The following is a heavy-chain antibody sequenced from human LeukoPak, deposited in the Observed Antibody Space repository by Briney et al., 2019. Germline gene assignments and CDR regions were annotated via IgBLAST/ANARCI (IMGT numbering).Heavy chain of an antibody. D-gene: IGHD4-11*01. J-gene: IGHJ4*02. CDR3: ARGGRGPIGYSTDLGY. V-gene: IGHV1-8*01. Sequence: ASVKVSCKASGDTFTSYDINWVRQATGQGLEWMGWMNPNSGNTGYAQKSQGRVTMTRNTSISTAYMELSSLRSEDTAVYYCARGGRGPIGYSTDLGYWGQGTLVTVSS. CDR1: GDTFTSYD. CDR2: MNPNSGNT.